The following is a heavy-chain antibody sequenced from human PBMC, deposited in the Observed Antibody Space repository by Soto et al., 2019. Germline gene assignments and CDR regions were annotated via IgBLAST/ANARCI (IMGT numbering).Heavy chain of an antibody. V-gene: IGHV3-53*01. CDR1: GFTVSGKKY. CDR3: ATWHLREHAYDI. CDR2: LYDLDGT. J-gene: IGHJ3*02. Sequence: XGSLSLSCAAFGFTVSGKKYVSWFRQAPGKGLEWVSALYDLDGTYYADSVKGRFTTSSDSSRTTVYLQMNDLRPDDTAVYSCATWHLREHAYDICGQGTTVTVSS. D-gene: IGHD3-10*01.